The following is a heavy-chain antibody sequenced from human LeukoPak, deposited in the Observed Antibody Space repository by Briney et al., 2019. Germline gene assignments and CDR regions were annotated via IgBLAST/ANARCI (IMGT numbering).Heavy chain of an antibody. J-gene: IGHJ6*03. D-gene: IGHD5-12*01. CDR3: ARDPWPYSGYDPNTYYYYYMDV. CDR2: ISYDGSNK. Sequence: GRSLRLSCAASGFTFSSYAMHWVRQAPGKGLEWVAVISYDGSNKYYADSVKGRFTISRDNSKNTPYLQMNSLRAEDTAVYYCARDPWPYSGYDPNTYYYYYMDVWGKGTTVTVSS. V-gene: IGHV3-30*01. CDR1: GFTFSSYA.